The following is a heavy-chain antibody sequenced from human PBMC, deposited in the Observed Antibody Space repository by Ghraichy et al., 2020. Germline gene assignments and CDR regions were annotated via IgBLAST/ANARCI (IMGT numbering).Heavy chain of an antibody. V-gene: IGHV3-11*04. J-gene: IGHJ4*02. CDR1: GFTFSDYY. CDR3: ARSGSWLGIQLWLIYFDY. CDR2: ISSSGSTI. Sequence: GGSLRLSCAASGFTFSDYYMSWIRQAPGKGLEWVSYISSSGSTIYYADSVKGRFTISRDNAKNSLYLQMNSLRAEDTAVYYCARSGSWLGIQLWLIYFDYWGQGTLVTVSS. D-gene: IGHD5-18*01.